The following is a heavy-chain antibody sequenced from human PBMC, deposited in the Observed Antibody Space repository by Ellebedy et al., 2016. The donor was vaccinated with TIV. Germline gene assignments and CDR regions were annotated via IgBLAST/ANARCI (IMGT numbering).Heavy chain of an antibody. D-gene: IGHD4-17*01. CDR1: GDSISNGGYY. J-gene: IGHJ3*02. V-gene: IGHV4-31*03. CDR2: IYFSGRT. CDR3: TRDFHDYGIDAFDI. Sequence: SETLSLTCTVSGDSISNGGYYWGWIRQHPGKGLEYIGYIYFSGRTDYNPSLQSRVTMSVDTSKNQFSLNLSSVTAADTAIYFCTRDFHDYGIDAFDIWGQGTMVTVSS.